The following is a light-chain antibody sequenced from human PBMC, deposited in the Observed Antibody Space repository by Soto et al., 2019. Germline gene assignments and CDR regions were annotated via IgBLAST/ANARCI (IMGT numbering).Light chain of an antibody. CDR3: QHYDYSRT. CDR2: DVS. CDR1: QNVTAS. Sequence: DIQLTQSPSTLSASVGDSVTITCRASQNVTASMAWYQHKPGRAPKLLIFDVSNLESGVPSRFSGGGSGTDFTLTISSLHSDAFATYYCQHYDYSRTFSRGTKVDLK. J-gene: IGKJ1*01. V-gene: IGKV1-5*01.